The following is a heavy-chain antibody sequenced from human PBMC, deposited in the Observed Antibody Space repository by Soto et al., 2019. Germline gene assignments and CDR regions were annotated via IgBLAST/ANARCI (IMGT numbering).Heavy chain of an antibody. CDR2: IYYSGST. CDR3: ARHNYGSGSTYFDY. Sequence: QVQLQESGPGLVKPSETLSLTCTVSGGSISSYYWSWIRQPPGKGLEWIGYIYYSGSTNYNPSLKRRATISVDPSKNQFSLKLNSMTAADTAVYYCARHNYGSGSTYFDYWGQGTLVTVSS. D-gene: IGHD3-10*01. CDR1: GGSISSYY. J-gene: IGHJ4*02. V-gene: IGHV4-59*08.